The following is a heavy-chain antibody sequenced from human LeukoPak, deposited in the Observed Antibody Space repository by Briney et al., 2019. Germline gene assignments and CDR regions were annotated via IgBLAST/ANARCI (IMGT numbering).Heavy chain of an antibody. CDR3: ARDGSSSVPVYYFDY. J-gene: IGHJ4*02. V-gene: IGHV3-21*01. Sequence: GGSLRLSCAASGFTFSSYSMNWVRQAPGKGLEWVSSISSSSSYIYYADSVKGRFTISRDNAKNSLYLQMNSLRAEDTAVYYCARDGSSSVPVYYFDYWGQGTLVTVSS. D-gene: IGHD6-6*01. CDR1: GFTFSSYS. CDR2: ISSSSSYI.